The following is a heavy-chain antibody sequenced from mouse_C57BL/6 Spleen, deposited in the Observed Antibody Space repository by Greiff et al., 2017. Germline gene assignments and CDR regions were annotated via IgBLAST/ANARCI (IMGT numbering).Heavy chain of an antibody. CDR2: IDPSDSET. CDR3: ARRLDYYGSSFYWYFDV. V-gene: IGHV1-52*01. CDR1: GYTFTSYW. J-gene: IGHJ1*03. Sequence: VQLQQPGAELVRPGSSVKLSCKASGYTFTSYWMHWVKQRPIQGLEWIGNIDPSDSETHYNQKFKDKATLTVDKSSSTAYMQLSSLTSEDSAVYYYARRLDYYGSSFYWYFDVWGTGTTVTVSS. D-gene: IGHD1-1*01.